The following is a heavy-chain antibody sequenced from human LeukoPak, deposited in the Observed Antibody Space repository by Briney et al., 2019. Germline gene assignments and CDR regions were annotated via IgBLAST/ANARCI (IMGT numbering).Heavy chain of an antibody. V-gene: IGHV3-74*01. CDR1: GFTFNNYW. J-gene: IGHJ4*02. D-gene: IGHD1-26*01. CDR3: ARGVYSGSYYDY. Sequence: PGGSLRLSCAASGFTFNNYWMHWVRQAPGKGLVWVSRINGDGSSSSYADSVKGRFTISRDNAKNTLYLQMNSLRAEDTAVYYCARGVYSGSYYDYWGQGTLVTVSS. CDR2: INGDGSSS.